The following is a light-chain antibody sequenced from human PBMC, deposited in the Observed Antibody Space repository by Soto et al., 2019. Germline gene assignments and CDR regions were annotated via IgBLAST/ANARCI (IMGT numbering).Light chain of an antibody. CDR3: QQYNSYSPT. CDR1: QGIRKW. CDR2: TAS. Sequence: DIHRTQSPSSVSASVGDRVTITCRASQGIRKWLDWFQKKPGKAPKLLIYTASRLQSGVPSRLRGSGYETELTLTISGMQPGDSETYYCQQYNSYSPTFGQGTKVDIK. J-gene: IGKJ1*01. V-gene: IGKV1-5*01.